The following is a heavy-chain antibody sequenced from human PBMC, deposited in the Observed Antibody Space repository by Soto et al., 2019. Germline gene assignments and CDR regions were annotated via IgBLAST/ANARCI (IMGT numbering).Heavy chain of an antibody. J-gene: IGHJ3*02. CDR2: IYYSGST. V-gene: IGHV4-59*01. CDR1: GGSISSYY. Sequence: PSETLSLTCTVSGGSISSYYWSWIRPPQGKGLEWIGYIYYSGSTNYNPSLKSRVTISVDTSKNQFSLKLSSVTAADTAVYYCAREEDMITFGGVIVPRGPNAFDIWGQGTMVTVSS. D-gene: IGHD3-16*02. CDR3: AREEDMITFGGVIVPRGPNAFDI.